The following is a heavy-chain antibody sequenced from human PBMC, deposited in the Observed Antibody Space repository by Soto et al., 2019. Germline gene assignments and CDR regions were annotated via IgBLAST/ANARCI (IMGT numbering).Heavy chain of an antibody. Sequence: QVQLQESGPGLVKPSGTLSLTCAVSGVSISSSSWWTWVRQTPGKGLEWMGEMYHAGSPYYNPSLKSRVTISVDKSNNHFSLRLASLTPADTAIYYCVRGQGSGSFSNWGQGTLVTVSS. CDR2: MYHAGSP. CDR3: VRGQGSGSFSN. J-gene: IGHJ4*02. V-gene: IGHV4-4*02. D-gene: IGHD3-10*01. CDR1: GVSISSSSW.